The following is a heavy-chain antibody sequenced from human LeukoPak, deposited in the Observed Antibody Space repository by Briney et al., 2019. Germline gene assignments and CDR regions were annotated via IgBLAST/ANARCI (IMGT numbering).Heavy chain of an antibody. CDR2: IIPIFGTA. Sequence: GSSVKVSCTASGGTFSSYAISWVRQAPGQGLEWMGGIIPIFGTANYAQKFQGRVTITADESTSTAYMELSSLRSEDTAVYYCARDRDLHSSWEIFDYWGQGTLVTVSS. J-gene: IGHJ4*02. CDR1: GGTFSSYA. V-gene: IGHV1-69*01. CDR3: ARDRDLHSSWEIFDY. D-gene: IGHD6-13*01.